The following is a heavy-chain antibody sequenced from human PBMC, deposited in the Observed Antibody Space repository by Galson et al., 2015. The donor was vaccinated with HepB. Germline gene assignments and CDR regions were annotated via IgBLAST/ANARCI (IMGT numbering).Heavy chain of an antibody. CDR1: GYEFTAYW. D-gene: IGHD3-10*02. J-gene: IGHJ3*01. CDR2: VDPSDPYT. V-gene: IGHV5-10-1*01. CDR3: ATNVRVDAFDV. Sequence: QSGAEVKKPGESLRVSCKSSGYEFTAYWITWVRQMPGKGLEWMARVDPSDPYTNYSPSFQGHVTLSADRSTNTAYLQWSSLKASDTATYYCATNVRVDAFDVWGQGTVVTVSS.